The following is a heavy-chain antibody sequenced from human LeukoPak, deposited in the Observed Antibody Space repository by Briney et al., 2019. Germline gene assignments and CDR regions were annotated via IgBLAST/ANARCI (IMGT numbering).Heavy chain of an antibody. CDR2: ISSSSSYI. V-gene: IGHV3-21*01. Sequence: GGSLRLSCAASGFTFSSYSMNWVRQAPGKGLEWVSSISSSSSYIYYADSVKGRFTISRDNAKNSPYLQMNSLRAEDTAVYYCASESYGDYVGSDYWGQGTLVTVSS. J-gene: IGHJ4*02. D-gene: IGHD4-17*01. CDR1: GFTFSSYS. CDR3: ASESYGDYVGSDY.